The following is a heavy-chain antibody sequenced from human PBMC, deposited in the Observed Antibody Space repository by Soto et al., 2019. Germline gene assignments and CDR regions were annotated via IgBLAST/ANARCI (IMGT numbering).Heavy chain of an antibody. CDR2: INPNSGGT. D-gene: IGHD3-22*01. J-gene: IGHJ6*02. Sequence: GASVKVSCKASGYTFTGYYMHWVRQAPGQGLEWMGWINPNSGGTNYAQKFQGRVTMTRDTSISTAYMELSRLRSDDTAVYYCARDLMQIVVVINHYYYYGMDVWGQGTTVTVSS. CDR3: ARDLMQIVVVINHYYYYGMDV. CDR1: GYTFTGYY. V-gene: IGHV1-2*02.